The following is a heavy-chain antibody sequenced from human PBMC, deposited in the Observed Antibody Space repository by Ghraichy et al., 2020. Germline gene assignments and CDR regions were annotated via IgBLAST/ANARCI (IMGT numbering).Heavy chain of an antibody. D-gene: IGHD2-2*01. CDR2: IDWDDDK. CDR3: ARNPNCWGYCSSTSCYHGMDV. Sequence: SGPTLVKPTQTLTLTCTFSGFSLSTSGMCVSWIRQPPGKALEWLALIDWDDDKYYSTSLKTRLTISKDTSKNQVVLTMTNMDPVDTATYYCARNPNCWGYCSSTSCYHGMDVWGQGTTVTVSS. J-gene: IGHJ6*02. CDR1: GFSLSTSGMC. V-gene: IGHV2-70*01.